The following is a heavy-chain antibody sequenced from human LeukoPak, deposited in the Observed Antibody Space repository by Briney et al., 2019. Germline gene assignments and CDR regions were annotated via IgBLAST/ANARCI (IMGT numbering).Heavy chain of an antibody. CDR3: ARDYGGSSPFDY. D-gene: IGHD4-23*01. CDR2: ISSSSSTT. J-gene: IGHJ4*02. V-gene: IGHV3-48*01. CDR1: GFSFSDYN. Sequence: GGSLRLSCAASGFSFSDYNMNWVRQAPGKGLEWVAYISSSSSTTHYADSVTGRFSISRDNAKSSLYLQMNSLRAEDTAVYYCARDYGGSSPFDYWGQGTLVTVSS.